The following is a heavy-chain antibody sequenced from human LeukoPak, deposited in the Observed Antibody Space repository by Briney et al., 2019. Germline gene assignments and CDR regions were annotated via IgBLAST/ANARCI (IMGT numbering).Heavy chain of an antibody. Sequence: GGSLRLSCAASGFTFSSYGMHWVRQAPGKGLEWVAFIHYDGTIKYYADSVKGRFTISRDNSKNTLFVQMNSLRAEDTAMYYCARARSSYGYGDAFDIWGQGTMVTVSS. CDR3: ARARSSYGYGDAFDI. CDR1: GFTFSSYG. J-gene: IGHJ3*02. CDR2: IHYDGTIK. D-gene: IGHD5-18*01. V-gene: IGHV3-30*02.